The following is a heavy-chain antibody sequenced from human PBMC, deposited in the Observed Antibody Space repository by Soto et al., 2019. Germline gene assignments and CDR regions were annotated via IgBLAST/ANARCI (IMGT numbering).Heavy chain of an antibody. D-gene: IGHD3-10*01. V-gene: IGHV3-49*04. Sequence: SLRLSCLFSCFTSDDYALSWVRQAPGKELEWVAFARSQGFGGTTDYAASVKGRFTISRDDSKTVAYLQMNSLQTEDTAIYYCSSDGEFYGMDKWGQGPMVTISS. CDR1: CFTSDDYA. CDR3: SSDGEFYGMDK. CDR2: ARSQGFGGTT. J-gene: IGHJ6*02.